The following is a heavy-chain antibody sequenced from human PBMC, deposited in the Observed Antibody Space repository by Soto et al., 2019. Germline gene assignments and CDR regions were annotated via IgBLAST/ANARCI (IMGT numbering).Heavy chain of an antibody. Sequence: ASETLSLTCAVSGYSISSGYYWGWIRQPPGKGLEWIGSIYHSGSTYYNPSLKSRVTISVDTSKNQFSLKLSSVTAADTAVYYCARDGVPAAIRTYYYYYGMDVWGQGTTVTVSS. CDR3: ARDGVPAAIRTYYYYYGMDV. D-gene: IGHD2-2*01. V-gene: IGHV4-38-2*02. J-gene: IGHJ6*02. CDR1: GYSISSGYY. CDR2: IYHSGST.